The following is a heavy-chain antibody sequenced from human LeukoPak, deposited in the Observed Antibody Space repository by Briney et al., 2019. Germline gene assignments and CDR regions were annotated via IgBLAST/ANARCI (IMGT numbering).Heavy chain of an antibody. CDR2: ISYDGSSK. Sequence: GGSLRLSCAASGFTLSSYAMHWVRQAPGKGLEWVAVISYDGSSKIYADSVTGRFTISRDNSKNTLYPQMNSLRAEDTAVYYCARGKEGRYSYVDSWGQGALVTV. D-gene: IGHD3-10*01. CDR3: ARGKEGRYSYVDS. J-gene: IGHJ5*01. V-gene: IGHV3-30-3*01. CDR1: GFTLSSYA.